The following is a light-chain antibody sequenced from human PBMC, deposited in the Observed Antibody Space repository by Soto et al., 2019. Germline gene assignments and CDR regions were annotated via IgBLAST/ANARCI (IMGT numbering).Light chain of an antibody. CDR1: QGISSY. Sequence: IQLTQSPSSLSASVGDRVTITCRASQGISSYLAWYQQKPGKVPKLLIYAASTLQSGVPSRFSGSGSGTDFTLTISSLQPEDVAVYYCQQYYSTPLTFGGGTKVDIK. V-gene: IGKV1-27*01. J-gene: IGKJ4*01. CDR2: AAS. CDR3: QQYYSTPLT.